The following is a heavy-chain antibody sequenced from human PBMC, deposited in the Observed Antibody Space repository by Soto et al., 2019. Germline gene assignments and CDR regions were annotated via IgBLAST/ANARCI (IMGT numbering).Heavy chain of an antibody. CDR2: INAGNGNT. D-gene: IGHD2-2*01. Sequence: ASVKVSCKASGYTFTSYAMHWVRQAPGQRLEWMGWINAGNGNTKYSQKFQGRVTITRDTSASTAYMELSSLRSEDTAVYYCARVPVVPAARSCYMDVWGKGTTVTVSS. V-gene: IGHV1-3*01. CDR3: ARVPVVPAARSCYMDV. CDR1: GYTFTSYA. J-gene: IGHJ6*03.